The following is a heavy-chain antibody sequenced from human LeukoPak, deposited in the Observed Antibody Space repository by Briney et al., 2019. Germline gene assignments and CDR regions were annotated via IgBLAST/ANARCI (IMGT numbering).Heavy chain of an antibody. D-gene: IGHD5-24*01. V-gene: IGHV1-69*13. Sequence: SVKVSCKASGGTFSSYAISWVRQAPGQGLEWMGGIIPIFGTANYAQKFQGRVTITANESTSTAYMELSSLRSEDTAVYYCARGPEMATAFDYWGQGTLVTVSS. CDR3: ARGPEMATAFDY. CDR1: GGTFSSYA. CDR2: IIPIFGTA. J-gene: IGHJ4*02.